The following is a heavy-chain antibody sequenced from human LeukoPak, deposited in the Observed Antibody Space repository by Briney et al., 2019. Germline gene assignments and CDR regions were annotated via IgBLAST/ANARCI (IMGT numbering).Heavy chain of an antibody. CDR2: IYYSGST. Sequence: SETLSLTCTVSGGSISSSSYYWGWIRQPPGKGLEWFGSIYYSGSTYYNPSLKSRVTISVDTSKNQFSLKLSSVTAADTAVYYCATLLGVGYYYYYYGMDVWGQGTTVTVSS. CDR3: ATLLGVGYYYYYYGMDV. D-gene: IGHD2/OR15-2a*01. J-gene: IGHJ6*02. V-gene: IGHV4-39*01. CDR1: GGSISSSSYY.